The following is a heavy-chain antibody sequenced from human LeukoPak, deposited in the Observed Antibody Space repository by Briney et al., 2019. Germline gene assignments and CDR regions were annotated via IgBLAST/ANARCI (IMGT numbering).Heavy chain of an antibody. CDR3: AKVPRGAGTPSGY. CDR1: GFTFSSYA. Sequence: GSLRLSCAASGFTFSSYAMSWVRQAPGKGLEWVSGISGSGGNTYYADSVKGRFTISRDNSKNTLYLQMNSLRAEDTAVYYCAKVPRGAGTPSGYWGQGTLVTVSS. CDR2: ISGSGGNT. D-gene: IGHD3-3*01. J-gene: IGHJ4*02. V-gene: IGHV3-23*01.